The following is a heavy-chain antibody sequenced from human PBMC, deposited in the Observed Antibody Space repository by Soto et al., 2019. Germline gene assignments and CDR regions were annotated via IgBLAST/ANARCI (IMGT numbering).Heavy chain of an antibody. CDR2: ISYDGSEK. J-gene: IGHJ4*02. D-gene: IGHD2-2*02. CDR1: GFTFNTYG. V-gene: IGHV3-30*18. CDR3: AKSPNFYCSSPNCYKYYFDH. Sequence: GGSLRLSCAASGFTFNTYGMHWVRQAPGKGLKWVAVISYDGSEKYYVDSVKGRFTISKDNSKNTLYLQMNSLRPEDTAVYYCAKSPNFYCSSPNCYKYYFDHWGQGTRVTVSS.